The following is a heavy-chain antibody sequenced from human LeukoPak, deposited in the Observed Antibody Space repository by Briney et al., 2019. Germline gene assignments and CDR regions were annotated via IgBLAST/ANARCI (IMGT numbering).Heavy chain of an antibody. CDR2: ISRTGNTI. CDR3: ARVISGGYGLDY. D-gene: IGHD3-16*01. J-gene: IGHJ4*02. CDR1: GFTFSDYH. Sequence: GGSLGLSCAASGFTFSDYHMSWVRLAPGKGLEWVSYISRTGNTIYYADSVKGRFTVSRDNAKDSLYLQMNSLRVDDTAVYYCARVISGGYGLDYWGQGTLVTVSS. V-gene: IGHV3-11*01.